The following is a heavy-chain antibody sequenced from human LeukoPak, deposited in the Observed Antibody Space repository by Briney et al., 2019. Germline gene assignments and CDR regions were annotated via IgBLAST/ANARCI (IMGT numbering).Heavy chain of an antibody. V-gene: IGHV4-59*08. J-gene: IGHJ4*02. D-gene: IGHD3-22*01. CDR3: ARARYDSTYDY. CDR2: IYYSGST. Sequence: SETLSLTCTVAGGSISSYYWSWIRQPPGKGLEWIGYIYYSGSTNYNPSLKSRVTISVDTSKNQFSLKLSSVTAADTAVYYCARARYDSTYDYWGQGTLVTVSS. CDR1: GGSISSYY.